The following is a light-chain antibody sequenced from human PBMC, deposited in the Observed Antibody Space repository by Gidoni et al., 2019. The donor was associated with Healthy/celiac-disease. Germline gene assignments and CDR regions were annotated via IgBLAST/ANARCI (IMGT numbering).Light chain of an antibody. Sequence: EIVLTQSPGTLSLSPGERATLSCRASQRVSSSYLAWYQPKPGQAPRLLIYGASSRATGIPDRFSGSGSGTDFTLTISRLEPEDFAVYYCQQYGSSPRTFGQGTKVEIK. J-gene: IGKJ1*01. CDR2: GAS. CDR1: QRVSSSY. V-gene: IGKV3-20*01. CDR3: QQYGSSPRT.